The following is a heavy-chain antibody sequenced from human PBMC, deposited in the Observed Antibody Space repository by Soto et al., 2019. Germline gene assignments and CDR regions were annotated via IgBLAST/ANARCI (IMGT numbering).Heavy chain of an antibody. J-gene: IGHJ4*02. CDR2: YDPEDGET. D-gene: IGHD3-3*01. Sequence: QLQLVQSGAEVKKPGASVKVSCKVSGDTLVELSMHWVRQAPGKGLEWMGGYDPEDGETIYAQTFQGRVTMTEDTSTDTDYMELSSLRSEDTAVYYCTTGQRPIRFLEWLSRYYFDYWGQGTLVTVSS. V-gene: IGHV1-24*01. CDR1: GDTLVELS. CDR3: TTGQRPIRFLEWLSRYYFDY.